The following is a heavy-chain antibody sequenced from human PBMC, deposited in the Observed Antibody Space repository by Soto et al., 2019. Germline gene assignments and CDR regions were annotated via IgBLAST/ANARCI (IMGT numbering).Heavy chain of an antibody. CDR3: ARIVESDYTIDFDL. V-gene: IGHV4-30-4*01. CDR2: IYYSGRT. D-gene: IGHD3-3*01. CDR1: GGSISSGDYY. J-gene: IGHJ2*01. Sequence: QVQLQESGPGPVKPSQTLSLTCTVPGGSISSGDYYWSWIRQPPGKGLEWIGYIYYSGRTNYNPSLSSRVTISVDTSKNQFSLNLSSVTAADTAVYYCARIVESDYTIDFDLWGRGTLVTVSS.